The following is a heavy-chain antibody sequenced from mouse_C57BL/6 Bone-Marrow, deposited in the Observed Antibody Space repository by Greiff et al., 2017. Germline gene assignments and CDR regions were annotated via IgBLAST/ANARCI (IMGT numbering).Heavy chain of an antibody. CDR1: GYTFTSYW. D-gene: IGHD1-1*01. J-gene: IGHJ4*01. CDR3: ARGGNYYGSSSYYYAMDY. CDR2: IDPSDSYT. V-gene: IGHV1-69*01. Sequence: QVQLKQPGAELVMPGASVKLSCKAYGYTFTSYWMHWVKQRPGQGLEWIGEIDPSDSYTNYNQKFKGKSTLTVDKSSSTAYMQLSSLTSEDSAVYYCARGGNYYGSSSYYYAMDYWGQGTSVTVSS.